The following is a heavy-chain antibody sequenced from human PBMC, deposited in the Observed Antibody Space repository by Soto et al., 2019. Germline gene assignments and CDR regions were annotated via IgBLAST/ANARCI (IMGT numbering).Heavy chain of an antibody. CDR2: INAGNGNT. Sequence: QVQLVQSGAEVKKPGASVKVSCKASGYTFTSYAIHWVRQAPGQRLEWMGWINAGNGNTKYSQKFQGRVTITRDTSAGTAYMELSSLRSADTAVYYCVWGSYRYTEVSDYWGQGTLVTVSS. CDR1: GYTFTSYA. J-gene: IGHJ4*02. CDR3: VWGSYRYTEVSDY. V-gene: IGHV1-3*01. D-gene: IGHD3-16*02.